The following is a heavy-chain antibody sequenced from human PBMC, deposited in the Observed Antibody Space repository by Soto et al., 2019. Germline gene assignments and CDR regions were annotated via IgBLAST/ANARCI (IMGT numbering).Heavy chain of an antibody. D-gene: IGHD1-26*01. CDR2: IYYSGAT. Sequence: SETLSLTCDVSGDSISTSSYYWGWIRQPPGKGLEWIASIYYSGATYYNPSLQSRVPISVDPSKNRFSLPLSALTAADTAVYFWAGLAYSGYPQPWGQGPLVTVSS. J-gene: IGHJ1*01. V-gene: IGHV4-39*02. CDR3: AGLAYSGYPQP. CDR1: GDSISTSSYY.